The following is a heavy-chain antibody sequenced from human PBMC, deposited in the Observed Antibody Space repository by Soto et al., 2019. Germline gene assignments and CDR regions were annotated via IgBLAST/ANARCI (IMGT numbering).Heavy chain of an antibody. CDR1: GFTFSSYA. J-gene: IGHJ4*01. CDR2: LSDSGGNT. CDR3: ASARQLYGNIYGPGIDD. D-gene: IGHD5-18*01. V-gene: IGHV3-23*01. Sequence: GGSLRLSCAASGFTFSSYAMSWVRQAPGKGLEWVSSLSDSGGNTYYADSVKGRFTISRDNSKNTLFLQMNSLTAEDTAVYYYASARQLYGNIYGPGIDDWGQGTPVTVSS.